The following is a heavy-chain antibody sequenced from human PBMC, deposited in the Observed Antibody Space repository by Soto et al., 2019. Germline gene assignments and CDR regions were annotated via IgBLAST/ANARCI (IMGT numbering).Heavy chain of an antibody. V-gene: IGHV3-72*01. Sequence: EVQLVESGGGLVQPGGSLRLSCAASGFTFSDHYMDWVRQAPGKGLEWVGRGRNKANSYTTEYAASVKGRFTISRDDSKNSRYLQMNSLKTEDTAVYYCSRGGSSSNYYYPMDVWGQGTTVTVSS. D-gene: IGHD2-2*01. CDR2: GRNKANSYTT. J-gene: IGHJ6*02. CDR3: SRGGSSSNYYYPMDV. CDR1: GFTFSDHY.